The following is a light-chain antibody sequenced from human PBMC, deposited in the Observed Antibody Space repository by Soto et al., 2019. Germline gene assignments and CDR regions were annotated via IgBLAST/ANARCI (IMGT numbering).Light chain of an antibody. CDR1: HSVSSS. CDR3: QHYNTWPWT. Sequence: EVVMTQSPATLSVSPGQRVTLSCRASHSVSSSLAWYQQKPGQAPRLLISGASTRAAGVPARFSGSGSGTDFTLTISSLQSEDFAVYYCQHYNTWPWTLGQGTKVEIK. J-gene: IGKJ1*01. V-gene: IGKV3-15*01. CDR2: GAS.